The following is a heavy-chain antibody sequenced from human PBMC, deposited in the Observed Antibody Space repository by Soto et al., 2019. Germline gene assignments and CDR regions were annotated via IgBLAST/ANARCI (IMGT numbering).Heavy chain of an antibody. CDR2: ISGSGGST. CDR1: GFTFSSYA. CDR3: PKEPGIVVLVPATAF. V-gene: IGHV3-23*01. J-gene: IGHJ4*02. Sequence: AGSIRLSCAASGFTFSSYAMSWVRQAPGKGLEWVSAISGSGGSTYYADSVKGRFTISRDNSKNTLYLQMNSLRAEDTAVYYCPKEPGIVVLVPATAFGGKGTWVPVS. D-gene: IGHD2-15*01.